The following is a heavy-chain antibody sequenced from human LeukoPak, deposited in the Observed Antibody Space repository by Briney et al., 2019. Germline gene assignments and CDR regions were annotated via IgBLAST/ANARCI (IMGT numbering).Heavy chain of an antibody. J-gene: IGHJ4*02. Sequence: PSETLSLTCAVYGGSFSGYYWSWIRQPPGKGLEWIGEINHSGSTNYNPSLKSRVTISVDTSKNQFSLKLSSVTAADTAVYYCARDSQAYSYVFDYWGQGTLVTVSS. CDR1: GGSFSGYY. V-gene: IGHV4-34*01. CDR2: INHSGST. CDR3: ARDSQAYSYVFDY. D-gene: IGHD5-18*01.